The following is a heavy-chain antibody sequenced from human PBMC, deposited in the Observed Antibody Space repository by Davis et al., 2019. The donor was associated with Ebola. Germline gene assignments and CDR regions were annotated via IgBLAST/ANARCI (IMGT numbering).Heavy chain of an antibody. Sequence: GGSLRLSCAASGFTFTDYGIHWVRQAPGKGLEGVSIIWYDGSRRDYADSVKGRFTISRDDSKNTVYLQMNSLRAEDTAVYYCARSQPGNDAFDIWGQGTMVTVSS. J-gene: IGHJ3*02. D-gene: IGHD4-23*01. CDR1: GFTFTDYG. V-gene: IGHV3-33*01. CDR2: IWYDGSRR. CDR3: ARSQPGNDAFDI.